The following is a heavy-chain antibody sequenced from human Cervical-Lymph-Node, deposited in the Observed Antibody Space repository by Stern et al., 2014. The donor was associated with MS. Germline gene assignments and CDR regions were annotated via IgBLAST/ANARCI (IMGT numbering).Heavy chain of an antibody. V-gene: IGHV1-18*01. J-gene: IGHJ6*02. CDR1: GYTFTSYG. Sequence: QVQLMQSGAEVKKPGASVKVSCKASGYTFTSYGISWVRQAPGQGLEWMGWISVYNGNTNYAQKLQGRVTMTTDTSTSTAYMELRSLRSDDTAVYYCARDRGYYYQRVGYYYGMDVWGQGTTVTVSS. D-gene: IGHD3-22*01. CDR2: ISVYNGNT. CDR3: ARDRGYYYQRVGYYYGMDV.